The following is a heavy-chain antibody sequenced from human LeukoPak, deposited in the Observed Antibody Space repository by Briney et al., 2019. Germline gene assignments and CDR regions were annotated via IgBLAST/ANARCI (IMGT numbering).Heavy chain of an antibody. V-gene: IGHV4-39*01. CDR2: VYYSGST. Sequence: SETLSLTCTVSGGSISSSTYYWGRIRQPPGKGLEWTGNVYYSGSTYYNPSLKSRVTISVDTSKNQFSLKLSSVTAADTAVYYCARQRISSFSDYWGQGTLVTVSS. CDR3: ARQRISSFSDY. D-gene: IGHD6-13*01. CDR1: GGSISSSTYY. J-gene: IGHJ4*02.